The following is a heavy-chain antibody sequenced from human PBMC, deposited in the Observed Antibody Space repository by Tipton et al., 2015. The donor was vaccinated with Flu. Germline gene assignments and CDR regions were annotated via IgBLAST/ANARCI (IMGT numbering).Heavy chain of an antibody. J-gene: IGHJ6*02. V-gene: IGHV3-30*03. Sequence: SLRLSCAASGFSFNHYGLHWVRQAPGKGLEWVAAISYDAKSKFYANSVKGRFTISRDNSKDTLFLEMNSLSDDDTATYYCAHRWFGELSLHYSGMDVWGQGTSVTVSS. CDR3: AHRWFGELSLHYSGMDV. CDR2: ISYDAKSK. CDR1: GFSFNHYG. D-gene: IGHD3-10*01.